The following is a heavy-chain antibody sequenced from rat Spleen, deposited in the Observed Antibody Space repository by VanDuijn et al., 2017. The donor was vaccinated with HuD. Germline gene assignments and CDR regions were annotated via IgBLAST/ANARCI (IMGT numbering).Heavy chain of an antibody. CDR2: MWSDGDT. V-gene: IGHV2-32*01. J-gene: IGHJ4*01. CDR3: ARDRRYYRYVMDA. D-gene: IGHD1-12*01. Sequence: QVQLKESGPGLVQPSQTLSLTCTVSGFSLTSYHVHWVRQPPGKGLEWMGVMWSDGDTSYNSALKSRLNISRDTSKSQVFLKMSSLQTEDTDTYYCARDRRYYRYVMDAWGQGASVTVSS. CDR1: GFSLTSYH.